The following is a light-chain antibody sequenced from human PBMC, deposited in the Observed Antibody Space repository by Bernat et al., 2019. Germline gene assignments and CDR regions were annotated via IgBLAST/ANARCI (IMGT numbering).Light chain of an antibody. Sequence: QTVVTQEPSFSVSPGGTVTLTCGLSSGAVATRYYPSWYQQTPGQAPRTRIYSTNTRSSGVPDRFSGSLLGNKAALTITGSQAADESASYWVPYLGSGICVFGGGTTLTVL. CDR3: VPYLGSGICV. CDR1: SGAVATRYY. CDR2: STN. J-gene: IGLJ3*02. V-gene: IGLV8-61*01.